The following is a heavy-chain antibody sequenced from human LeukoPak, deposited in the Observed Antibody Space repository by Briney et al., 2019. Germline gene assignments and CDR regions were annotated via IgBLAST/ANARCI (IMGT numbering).Heavy chain of an antibody. CDR3: ARAKEYGYNYGPGFGFDP. CDR2: INHSGST. Sequence: SETLSLTCAVYGGSFSGYYWSWIRQPPGKGLEWIGEINHSGSTNYNPSLKNRVTISVVTSKNQISLKLSSVTAADTAVYFCARAKEYGYNYGPGFGFDPWGQGTLVTVSS. V-gene: IGHV4-34*01. CDR1: GGSFSGYY. J-gene: IGHJ5*02. D-gene: IGHD5-18*01.